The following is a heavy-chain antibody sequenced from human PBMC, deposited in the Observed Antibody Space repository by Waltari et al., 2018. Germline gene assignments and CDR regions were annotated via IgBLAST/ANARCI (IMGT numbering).Heavy chain of an antibody. J-gene: IGHJ4*02. V-gene: IGHV3-48*02. CDR1: GFTFISYS. D-gene: IGHD3-16*01. CDR2: ISTSSSTI. Sequence: EVQLVESGGGLVQPGGSLRLPCAASGFTFISYSLNWVRQAPGKGLEWVSYISTSSSTIYYADSVKGRFTISRDNAKNSLYLEMNSLTDEDTAVYYCARDRGVSGYWGQGTLVTVSS. CDR3: ARDRGVSGY.